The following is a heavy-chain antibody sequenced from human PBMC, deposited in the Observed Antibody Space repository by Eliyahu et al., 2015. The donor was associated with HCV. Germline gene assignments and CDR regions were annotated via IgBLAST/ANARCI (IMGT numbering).Heavy chain of an antibody. CDR2: INHSGST. V-gene: IGHV4-34*01. J-gene: IGHJ4*02. CDR1: GGSFNSYY. CDR3: ATRER. Sequence: QVQLQQWGARLLKPTETLSLTCAVYGGSFNSYYWSWIRQPPGKGLEWIGEINHSGSTNYNPSLKSRVTISVDKSKNQFSLKMNSVTAADTAFYYCATRERWGQGALVTVSP. D-gene: IGHD1-26*01.